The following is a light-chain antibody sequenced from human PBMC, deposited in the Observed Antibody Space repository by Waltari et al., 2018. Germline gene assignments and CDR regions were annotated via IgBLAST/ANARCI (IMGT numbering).Light chain of an antibody. CDR2: AAS. Sequence: DIQLPQSPSALSASVGAIVTITFPASQSMSVYLNWYQQKPGKAPKPLIFAASNLQSGVPYRFSGSGSGTDFTLTISSLQPEDFATYYCQQSFSTPPWTFGQGTKVEIK. V-gene: IGKV1-39*01. CDR1: QSMSVY. J-gene: IGKJ1*01. CDR3: QQSFSTPPWT.